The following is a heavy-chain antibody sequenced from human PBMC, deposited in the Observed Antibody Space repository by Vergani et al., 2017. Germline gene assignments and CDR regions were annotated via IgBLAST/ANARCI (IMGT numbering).Heavy chain of an antibody. V-gene: IGHV3-23*01. Sequence: EVQLLESGGDLLQPGGSLRLSCAASGFTFNHYAMNWVRQAPGKGLEWVSGISGSGGSTYDAGSVKGRFTISRDSSKDTLYLPRKRLSAGHTDVYYWAKAKPRNSGYDYLYYYHAMDVWGQGTTVTVSS. CDR2: ISGSGGST. D-gene: IGHD5-12*01. J-gene: IGHJ6*02. CDR3: AKAKPRNSGYDYLYYYHAMDV. CDR1: GFTFNHYA.